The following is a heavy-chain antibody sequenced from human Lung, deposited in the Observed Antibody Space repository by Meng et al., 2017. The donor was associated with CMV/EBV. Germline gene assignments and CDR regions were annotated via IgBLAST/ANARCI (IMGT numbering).Heavy chain of an antibody. J-gene: IGHJ4*02. CDR2: IYYTGST. Sequence: VRLPGSGPGLVKPSQTRALPCTVSGGSISSGDYYWSWIRQPPGKGLEWIGYIYYTGSTYYNPSLKSRVIISVDTSKNQFSLKLNSVTAADTAVYYCARVGGCSGGGCYHRLFDYWGQGTLVTVSS. V-gene: IGHV4-30-4*01. CDR3: ARVGGCSGGGCYHRLFDY. D-gene: IGHD2-15*01. CDR1: GGSISSGDYY.